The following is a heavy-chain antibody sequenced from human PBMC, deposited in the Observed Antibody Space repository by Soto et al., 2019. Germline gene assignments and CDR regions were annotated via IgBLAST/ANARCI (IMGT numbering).Heavy chain of an antibody. CDR3: ARDRTAASPSYYMDV. V-gene: IGHV3-64*02. CDR1: GFTFGNYA. J-gene: IGHJ6*03. D-gene: IGHD6-13*01. CDR2: ISSNGNST. Sequence: GSLRLSCAASGFTFGNYAMHWVRQAPGKGLEYVSAISSNGNSTYYADSVKGRFTISRDNSMNTLYLQMGSLRAEDMAVYYCARDRTAASPSYYMDVWGKGTTVTVSS.